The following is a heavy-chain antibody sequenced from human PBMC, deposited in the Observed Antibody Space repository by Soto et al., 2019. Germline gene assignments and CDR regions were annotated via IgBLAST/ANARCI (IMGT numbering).Heavy chain of an antibody. CDR3: VRGVRLHFDL. J-gene: IGHJ4*02. CDR1: GFTFSSYA. V-gene: IGHV3-23*01. Sequence: HPGGSLRLSCAASGFTFSSYAMSWVRQAPGKGLEWVSAISGSGNKTFYADSVKGRFTISRDNSKNTLHLHMSSLRVEDTAVYYCVRGVRLHFDLWGQGTLVTVSS. CDR2: ISGSGNKT.